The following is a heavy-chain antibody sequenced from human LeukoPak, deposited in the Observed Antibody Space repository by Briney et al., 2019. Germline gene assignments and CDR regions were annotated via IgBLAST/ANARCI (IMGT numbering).Heavy chain of an antibody. CDR3: AKGGPTMAARPFDY. Sequence: GGSLRLSCAASGFTFSSYAMHWVRQAPGKGLEWVSGISWNSGSIGYADSVKGRFTISRDNAKNSLYLQMNSLRAEDMALYYCAKGGPTMAARPFDYWGQGTLVTVSS. J-gene: IGHJ4*02. CDR2: ISWNSGSI. D-gene: IGHD5-24*01. CDR1: GFTFSSYA. V-gene: IGHV3-9*03.